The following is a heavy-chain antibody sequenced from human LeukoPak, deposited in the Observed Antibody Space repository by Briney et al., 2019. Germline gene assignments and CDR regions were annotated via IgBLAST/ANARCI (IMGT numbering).Heavy chain of an antibody. J-gene: IGHJ4*02. CDR3: ARDRLDTAMVTPFDY. V-gene: IGHV4-4*07. CDR1: AGSISSYY. Sequence: SETLSLTCTDSAGSISSYYWSWIRQPAGKGLEWIGRIYTSGSTNYNPSLKSRVTMSVDTSKNQFSLKLSSVTAADTAVYYCARDRLDTAMVTPFDYWGQGTLVTVSS. D-gene: IGHD5-18*01. CDR2: IYTSGST.